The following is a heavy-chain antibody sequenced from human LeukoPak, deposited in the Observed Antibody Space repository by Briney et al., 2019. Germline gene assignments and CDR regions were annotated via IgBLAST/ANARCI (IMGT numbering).Heavy chain of an antibody. Sequence: SETLSLTCTVSGGSISSYYWSWIRQPPGKGLEWIGYIYYSGSTNYNPSLKSRVTISVGTSKNQFSLKLSSVTAADTAVYYCARVLGPHYDILTGYRRYYFDYWGQGTLVTVSS. D-gene: IGHD3-9*01. CDR3: ARVLGPHYDILTGYRRYYFDY. CDR1: GGSISSYY. CDR2: IYYSGST. J-gene: IGHJ4*02. V-gene: IGHV4-59*01.